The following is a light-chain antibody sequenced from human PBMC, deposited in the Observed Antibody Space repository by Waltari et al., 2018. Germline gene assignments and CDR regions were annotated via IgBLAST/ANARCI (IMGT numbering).Light chain of an antibody. J-gene: IGKJ2*01. CDR2: GAS. V-gene: IGKV3-15*01. Sequence: EIVMTQSPATLSVSPGERAILSCRASQSVTTNLAWYQQKPGKAPRLLIYGASTRATAIPARFSGSGSGTEFTLTISSLQSEDCAVYYCHQYNDGPPFNFGQGTKLEIK. CDR1: QSVTTN. CDR3: HQYNDGPPFN.